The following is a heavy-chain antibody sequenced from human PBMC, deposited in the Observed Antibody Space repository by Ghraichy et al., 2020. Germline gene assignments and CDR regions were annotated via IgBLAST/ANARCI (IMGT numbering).Heavy chain of an antibody. J-gene: IGHJ4*02. Sequence: SETLSLTCTVSGGSISSSSYYCGWIRQPPGKGLEWIGSIYYSGSTYYNPSLKSRVTISVDTSKNQFSLKLSSVTAADTAVYYCARHPTSPIAVAGTPADYWGQGALATVSS. V-gene: IGHV4-39*01. CDR2: IYYSGST. D-gene: IGHD6-19*01. CDR1: GGSISSSSYY. CDR3: ARHPTSPIAVAGTPADY.